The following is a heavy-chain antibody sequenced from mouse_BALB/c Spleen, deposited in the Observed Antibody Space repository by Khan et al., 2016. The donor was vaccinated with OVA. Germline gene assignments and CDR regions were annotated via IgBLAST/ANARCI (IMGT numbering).Heavy chain of an antibody. CDR3: VRTDSYGSSYYFDY. V-gene: IGHV1S135*01. Sequence: VQLQQSGPELVKPGASVKVSCKAAGYSFTDYNMFWVKQSHGKSLEWIGYIDPYNGGTSYNQKFKSKDTLTDDKSSRLAFMHPNSLTSEDTAVCYCVRTDSYGSSYYFDYWGQGTTLTVSS. D-gene: IGHD1-1*01. CDR2: IDPYNGGT. J-gene: IGHJ2*01. CDR1: GYSFTDYN.